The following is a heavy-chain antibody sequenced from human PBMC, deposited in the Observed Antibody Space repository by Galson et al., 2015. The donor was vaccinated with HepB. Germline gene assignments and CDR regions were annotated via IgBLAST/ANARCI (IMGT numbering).Heavy chain of an antibody. V-gene: IGHV1-46*01. J-gene: IGHJ4*02. Sequence: SVKVSCKASGYTFTNYYMHWVRQAPGQGLEWMGIINPSGGSTSYAQKFRGRVSITADKSTSTAYMEVRTLKSEDTAVYYCARRGWAASGRVDSYYFDYWGQGTL. CDR1: GYTFTNYY. D-gene: IGHD6-13*01. CDR2: INPSGGST. CDR3: ARRGWAASGRVDSYYFDY.